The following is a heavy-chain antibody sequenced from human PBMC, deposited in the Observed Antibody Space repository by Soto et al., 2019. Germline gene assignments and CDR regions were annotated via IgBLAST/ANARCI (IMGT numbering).Heavy chain of an antibody. J-gene: IGHJ4*02. CDR3: AKVSQPYFDY. CDR2: ISGGGGST. Sequence: VQLLESGGGLVQPGGSLRLSCAASGFSFSSYALSWVRQAPGRGLEWVSAISGGGGSTYYAGSVKGRFTISRDNSKNTLYLQLNSLRAEDTAVYFCAKVSQPYFDYWGRGTLVTVSS. D-gene: IGHD2-2*01. V-gene: IGHV3-23*01. CDR1: GFSFSSYA.